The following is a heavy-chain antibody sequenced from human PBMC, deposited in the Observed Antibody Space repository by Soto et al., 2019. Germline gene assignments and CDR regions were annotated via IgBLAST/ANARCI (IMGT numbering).Heavy chain of an antibody. V-gene: IGHV5-10-1*01. J-gene: IGHJ6*02. D-gene: IGHD1-1*01. CDR2: IDPSDSYT. Sequence: GESLKISCKGSGYSFTSYWISWVRQMPGKGLEWMGRIDPSDSYTNYSPYFQGHVTISADKSISTAYLQWSSLKASDTAMYYCARSRMDNRYSGMDVWGQGTTVTVSS. CDR3: ARSRMDNRYSGMDV. CDR1: GYSFTSYW.